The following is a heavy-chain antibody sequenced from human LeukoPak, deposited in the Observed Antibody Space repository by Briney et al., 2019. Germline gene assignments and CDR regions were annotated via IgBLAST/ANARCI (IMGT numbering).Heavy chain of an antibody. J-gene: IGHJ5*02. CDR3: ARDVSPGIAVAVVLDP. D-gene: IGHD6-19*01. CDR2: INHSGST. V-gene: IGHV4-34*01. Sequence: PSETLSLTCAVYGGSFSGYYWSWIRQPPGKGLEWIGEINHSGSTNYNPSLKSRVTISVDTSKNQFSLKLSSVTAADTAVYYCARDVSPGIAVAVVLDPWGQGTLVTVSS. CDR1: GGSFSGYY.